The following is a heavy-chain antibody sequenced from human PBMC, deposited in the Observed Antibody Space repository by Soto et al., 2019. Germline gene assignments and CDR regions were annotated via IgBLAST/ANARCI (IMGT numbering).Heavy chain of an antibody. CDR2: IYHSGST. Sequence: SETLSLTCAVSGGSISSGGYSWSWIRQPPGKGLEWIGYIYHSGSTYYNPSLKSRVTISVDRFKNQFSLKLSSVTAADTAVYYCARGSPVATDYWGQGTLVTVSS. J-gene: IGHJ4*02. V-gene: IGHV4-30-2*01. CDR1: GGSISSGGYS. D-gene: IGHD2-21*02. CDR3: ARGSPVATDY.